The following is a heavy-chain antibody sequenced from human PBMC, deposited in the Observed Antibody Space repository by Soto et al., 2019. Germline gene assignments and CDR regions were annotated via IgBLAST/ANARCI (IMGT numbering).Heavy chain of an antibody. J-gene: IGHJ4*02. CDR3: ARQIYDSDTGPNFQYYFDS. D-gene: IGHD3-22*01. Sequence: GESLKISGKGSGYSFAGYWITWVRQKPGKGLEWMGRIDPSDSQTYYSPSFRGHVTISATKSITTVFLQWSSLRASDTAMYYCARQIYDSDTGPNFQYYFDSWGQGTPVTVSS. CDR1: GYSFAGYW. CDR2: IDPSDSQT. V-gene: IGHV5-10-1*01.